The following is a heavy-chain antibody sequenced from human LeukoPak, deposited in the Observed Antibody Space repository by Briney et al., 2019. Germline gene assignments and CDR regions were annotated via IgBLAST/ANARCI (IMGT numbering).Heavy chain of an antibody. CDR2: ICYSGST. CDR1: GGSISSSSYY. Sequence: PSETLSLTCTVSGGSISSSSYYWGWIRQPPGKGLEWIGSICYSGSTYYNPSLKSRVTISVDTSKNQFSLKLSSVTAADTAVYYCARDSPATSYGGNSGFDYWGQGTLVTVSS. D-gene: IGHD4-23*01. J-gene: IGHJ4*02. V-gene: IGHV4-39*02. CDR3: ARDSPATSYGGNSGFDY.